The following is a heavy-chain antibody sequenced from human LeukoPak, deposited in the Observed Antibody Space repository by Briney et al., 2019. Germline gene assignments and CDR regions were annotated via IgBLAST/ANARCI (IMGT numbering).Heavy chain of an antibody. Sequence: GSLRLSCAASGFSFSSYGMHWVRQAPGKGLAWVAFIRYDGSNKYYADSVKGRFTMSRDNSKNTLYLQMNSLRAEDTAVYYCAKAVSSGWDYYYMDVWGKGTTVTISS. J-gene: IGHJ6*03. CDR1: GFSFSSYG. V-gene: IGHV3-30*02. CDR2: IRYDGSNK. CDR3: AKAVSSGWDYYYMDV. D-gene: IGHD6-19*01.